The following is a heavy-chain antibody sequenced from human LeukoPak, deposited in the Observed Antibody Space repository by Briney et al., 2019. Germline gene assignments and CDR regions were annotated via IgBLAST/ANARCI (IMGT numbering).Heavy chain of an antibody. CDR2: VSYDGRNE. Sequence: PGGTLRLSCAASGFTFWSYGMHWVRQAPGKGLEWVAVVSYDGRNEYYADSVKGRLTISRDNSKNTLYLQMNSLRAEDTAVYYCARACRDGYNPCIDYWGQGTLVTVSS. V-gene: IGHV3-30*03. D-gene: IGHD5-24*01. J-gene: IGHJ4*02. CDR3: ARACRDGYNPCIDY. CDR1: GFTFWSYG.